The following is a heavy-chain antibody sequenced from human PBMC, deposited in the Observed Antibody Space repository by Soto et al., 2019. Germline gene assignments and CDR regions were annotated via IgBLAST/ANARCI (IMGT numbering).Heavy chain of an antibody. Sequence: SETRSLTCTVSGGSISSGDYYWSWIRQPPGKGLEWIGYIYYSGSTYYNPSLKSRVTISVDTSKNQFSLKLSSVTAADTAVYYCAREGGIVGATTVDYWGQGTLVTVSS. J-gene: IGHJ4*02. CDR2: IYYSGST. CDR3: AREGGIVGATTVDY. V-gene: IGHV4-30-4*01. CDR1: GGSISSGDYY. D-gene: IGHD1-26*01.